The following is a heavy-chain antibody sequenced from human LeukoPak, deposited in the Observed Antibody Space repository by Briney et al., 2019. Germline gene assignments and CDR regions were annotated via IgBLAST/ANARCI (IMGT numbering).Heavy chain of an antibody. V-gene: IGHV5-51*01. CDR1: GYSFTTYW. CDR3: ARLDSYSGSYGVDY. D-gene: IGHD1-26*01. Sequence: GESLKISCQASGYSFTTYWLAWVRQMPGKGLEWMGIIYPGDSDTRYSPSFQGQVTISADKSISTAYRQWSSLKASDTAMYYCARLDSYSGSYGVDYWGQGTLVTVSS. CDR2: IYPGDSDT. J-gene: IGHJ4*02.